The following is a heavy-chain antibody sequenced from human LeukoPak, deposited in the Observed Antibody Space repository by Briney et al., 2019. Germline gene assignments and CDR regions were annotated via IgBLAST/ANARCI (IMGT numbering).Heavy chain of an antibody. D-gene: IGHD3-3*01. CDR1: GGSISSYY. J-gene: IGHJ4*02. Sequence: PSETLSLTCTVSGGSISSYYWSWIRQPPGQGLEWIGYIYYSGSTNYNPSLKSRVAISVDTSKNQFSLKLSSVTAADTAVYYCARLCSLNYDFWSGYSDYWGQGTLVTVSS. CDR3: ARLCSLNYDFWSGYSDY. CDR2: IYYSGST. V-gene: IGHV4-59*08.